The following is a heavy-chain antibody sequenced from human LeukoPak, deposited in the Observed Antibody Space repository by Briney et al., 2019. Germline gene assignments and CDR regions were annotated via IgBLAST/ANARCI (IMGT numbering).Heavy chain of an antibody. D-gene: IGHD4-23*01. CDR1: GFIFSNYA. Sequence: GGSLRLSCAASGFIFSNYAMNWVRQAPGKGLEWVSYISRSSSTIYYADAVKGRFTSSRDDAKNSLYLQMDGLRDEDTAVYFCATEGTRWDFQHWGQGTLVTVSS. J-gene: IGHJ1*01. CDR2: ISRSSSTI. V-gene: IGHV3-48*02. CDR3: ATEGTRWDFQH.